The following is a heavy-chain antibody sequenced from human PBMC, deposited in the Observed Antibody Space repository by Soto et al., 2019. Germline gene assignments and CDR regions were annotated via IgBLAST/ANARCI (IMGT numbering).Heavy chain of an antibody. Sequence: GQLVQSGVEVKTPGASVKVSCKASGYTFTDYSISWVRQAPGHGLEWMGWISAYNGNTNYAQSLQDRVTMTTDTSTSTAYMELRSLRSDDTAIYYCARDRSTHDYWGQGTLITVSS. CDR2: ISAYNGNT. D-gene: IGHD1-1*01. CDR3: ARDRSTHDY. V-gene: IGHV1-18*01. J-gene: IGHJ4*02. CDR1: GYTFTDYS.